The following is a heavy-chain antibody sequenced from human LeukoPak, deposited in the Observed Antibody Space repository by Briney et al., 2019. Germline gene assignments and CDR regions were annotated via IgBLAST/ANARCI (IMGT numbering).Heavy chain of an antibody. V-gene: IGHV1-18*04. CDR2: ISGYNANT. CDR3: ARDNSVGDNAWWFDP. D-gene: IGHD1-26*01. CDR1: GYTFTSYY. Sequence: ASVNVSCKASGYTFTSYYMHWVRQAPGQGLEWMGWISGYNANTQYAQKVQGRVTMTTDSSTTTAYMELRSLRSDDTAVYYCARDNSVGDNAWWFDPWGQGTLVTVSS. J-gene: IGHJ5*02.